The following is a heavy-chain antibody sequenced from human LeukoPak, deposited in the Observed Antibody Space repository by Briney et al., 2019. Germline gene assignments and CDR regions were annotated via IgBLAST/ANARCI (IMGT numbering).Heavy chain of an antibody. CDR1: GFTFSRYW. D-gene: IGHD5-24*01. CDR3: ARNQDPVEMATIFAY. Sequence: GGSLRLSCAASGFTFSRYWMSWFRQAPGKGLEWVANIKQDGSEKYYVDSVKGRFIISRDNAKNSMYLQMNSLRAEDTAVYYCARNQDPVEMATIFAYWGQGTLVTVSS. CDR2: IKQDGSEK. V-gene: IGHV3-7*03. J-gene: IGHJ4*02.